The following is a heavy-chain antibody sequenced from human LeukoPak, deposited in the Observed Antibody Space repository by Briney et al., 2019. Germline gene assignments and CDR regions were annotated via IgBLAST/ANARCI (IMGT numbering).Heavy chain of an antibody. D-gene: IGHD4-23*01. Sequence: SETLSLTCTVSGGSISSYHWSWIRQPPGKGLEWIGFIYYSGSTNYNPSLKSRVTISVDTSKNQFSLKLSSVTAADTAVYYCARPSLDYGGIDAFDFWGQGTLVTVSS. CDR1: GGSISSYH. CDR2: IYYSGST. J-gene: IGHJ3*01. V-gene: IGHV4-59*08. CDR3: ARPSLDYGGIDAFDF.